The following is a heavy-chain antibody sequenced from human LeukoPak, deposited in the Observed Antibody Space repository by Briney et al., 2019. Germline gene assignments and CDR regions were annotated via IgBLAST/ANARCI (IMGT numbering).Heavy chain of an antibody. Sequence: PSETLSLTCAVSSGSISSSNWWSWVRQPPGKGLEWIGEINHSGSTNYNPSLKSRVTISVDMSDNQFSLKLTSVAAADTAVYYCALGYNDIWELWGQGNMVTVSS. CDR2: INHSGST. J-gene: IGHJ4*02. V-gene: IGHV4-4*02. CDR1: SGSISSSNW. CDR3: ALGYNDIWEL. D-gene: IGHD1-26*01.